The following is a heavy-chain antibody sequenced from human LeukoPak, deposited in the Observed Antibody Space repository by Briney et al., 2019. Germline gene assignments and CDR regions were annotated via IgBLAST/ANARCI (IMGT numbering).Heavy chain of an antibody. CDR1: GFTFSSYG. J-gene: IGHJ4*02. D-gene: IGHD3-22*01. CDR2: ISYDGSNK. Sequence: GGSLRLSCAASGFTFSSYGMHWVRQAPGKGLEWVAVISYDGSNKYYADSVKGRFTISRDNSKNTLYLQMNSLRAEDTAVYYCAKDLAQHYYDSSGYYGSFDYWGQGTLVTVSS. V-gene: IGHV3-30*18. CDR3: AKDLAQHYYDSSGYYGSFDY.